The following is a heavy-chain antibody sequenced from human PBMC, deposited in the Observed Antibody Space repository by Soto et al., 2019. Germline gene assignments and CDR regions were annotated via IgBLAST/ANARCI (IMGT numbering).Heavy chain of an antibody. Sequence: ASVKVCCKASGYAFTSYYMHWVRQAPGQGLEWMGIVNPSGGSTSYAQKFQGRVTMTRDTSTSTVYMELSSLRSEDTAVYYCAREGTDAAFDIWGQGTMVTVSS. CDR2: VNPSGGST. V-gene: IGHV1-46*01. J-gene: IGHJ3*02. CDR3: AREGTDAAFDI. CDR1: GYAFTSYY.